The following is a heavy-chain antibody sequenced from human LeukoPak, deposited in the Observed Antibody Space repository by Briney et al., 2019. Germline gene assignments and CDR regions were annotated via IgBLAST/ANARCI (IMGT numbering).Heavy chain of an antibody. CDR2: IYPDDSDT. D-gene: IGHD3-9*01. Sequence: GESLKISCETSGYSFTTYWIGWVRQMPGTGLEWVGAIYPDDSDTRYSPSFQGQVTISADKSISTAYLQWSSLKASDTAMYYCARAGDWFLPSTGDYWGQGTLVTVSS. CDR1: GYSFTTYW. J-gene: IGHJ4*02. V-gene: IGHV5-51*01. CDR3: ARAGDWFLPSTGDY.